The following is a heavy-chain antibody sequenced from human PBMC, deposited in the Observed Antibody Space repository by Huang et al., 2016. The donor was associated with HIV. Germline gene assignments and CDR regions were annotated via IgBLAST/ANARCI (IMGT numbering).Heavy chain of an antibody. Sequence: QVHLVQSGAEVKKPGASVKVSCKASGYTFTNYDLNWVRQAPGRGLEWMGWMNPNTGNTGFAQSFQGRVTMTRKTSITTAYMELTSLTSEDTAVYYCARSAYGGLDYWGLGTLVIVSS. CDR1: GYTFTNYD. V-gene: IGHV1-8*02. CDR3: ARSAYGGLDY. D-gene: IGHD4-17*01. J-gene: IGHJ4*02. CDR2: MNPNTGNT.